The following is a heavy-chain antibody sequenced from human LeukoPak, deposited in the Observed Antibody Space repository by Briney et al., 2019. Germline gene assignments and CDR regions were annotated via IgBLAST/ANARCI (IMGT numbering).Heavy chain of an antibody. D-gene: IGHD3-22*01. CDR3: ASTTYYYDSSGYYFLDY. J-gene: IGHJ4*02. V-gene: IGHV4-4*07. Sequence: SQTLSLTCTVSGDSISSYYWRWIQQPAGKGLEWIGRLDTSGSTNYNPSLKSRVTMSGDTSKKQFSLKLSSVTAADTAVYYCASTTYYYDSSGYYFLDYWGQGTLVTVSS. CDR1: GDSISSYY. CDR2: LDTSGST.